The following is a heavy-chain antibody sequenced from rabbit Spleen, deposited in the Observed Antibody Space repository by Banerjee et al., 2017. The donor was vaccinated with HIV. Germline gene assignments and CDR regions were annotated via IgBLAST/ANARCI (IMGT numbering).Heavy chain of an antibody. CDR2: INDATYNT. V-gene: IGHV1S45*01. J-gene: IGHJ4*01. D-gene: IGHD8-1*01. Sequence: QQQLEESGGGLVKPGASLTLTCTASGFSFSSSYWICWVRQAPGTGLEWIACINDATYNTNYASWAKGRFTISKTSSTTVTLQMTSLTAADTATYFCARDLTGNTYYLNLWGPGTLVTVS. CDR1: GFSFSSSYW. CDR3: ARDLTGNTYYLNL.